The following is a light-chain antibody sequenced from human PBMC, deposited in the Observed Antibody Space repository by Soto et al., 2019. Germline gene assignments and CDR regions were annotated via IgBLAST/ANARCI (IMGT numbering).Light chain of an antibody. Sequence: QSVLTHPASVSGSPGQSISISFTGTSSDVGGYNYVSWYQQHPGKAPKLIIYDVTNRPSGVSNRFSGSKSGNTASLTISGLQAEDEADYYCSSYTSSSTYVFGTGTKVTVL. CDR2: DVT. CDR1: SSDVGGYNY. J-gene: IGLJ1*01. V-gene: IGLV2-14*01. CDR3: SSYTSSSTYV.